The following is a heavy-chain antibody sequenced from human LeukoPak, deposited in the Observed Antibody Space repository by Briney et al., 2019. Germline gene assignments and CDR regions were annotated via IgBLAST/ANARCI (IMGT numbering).Heavy chain of an antibody. V-gene: IGHV1-69*05. Sequence: ASVKVSCKASGGTFRSYAVSWVRQAPGQGLEWMGGNIPTFGTLNYAQKFQGRLTISTDASTTTAYMELNSLRSEDSAVYYCARLDTPTSPPDLWGQGTLITVSS. CDR1: GGTFRSYA. J-gene: IGHJ5*02. CDR3: ARLDTPTSPPDL. CDR2: NIPTFGTL.